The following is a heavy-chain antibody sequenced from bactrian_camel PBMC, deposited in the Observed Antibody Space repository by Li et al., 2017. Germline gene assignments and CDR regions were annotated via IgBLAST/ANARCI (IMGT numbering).Heavy chain of an antibody. Sequence: HVQLVESGGGSVQAGGSLRLSCAVFGDPVGTCTMSWYRQAPGKERELVSNIGRSSTYYSDSVKGRFTISRDNAKNTVYLQMNSLKSEDTALYYCATVVSNYWGQGTQVTVS. J-gene: IGHJ4*01. CDR2: IGRSST. CDR1: GDPVGTCT. D-gene: IGHD2*01. CDR3: ATVVSNY. V-gene: IGHV3S55*01.